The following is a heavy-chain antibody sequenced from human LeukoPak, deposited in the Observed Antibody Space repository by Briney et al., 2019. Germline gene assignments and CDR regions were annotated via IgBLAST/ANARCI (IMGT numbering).Heavy chain of an antibody. CDR3: RGWSQYCSSTRCYWVFDY. CDR2: INHSGST. V-gene: IGHV4-34*01. Sequence: SETLSLTCAVYGGSFSGYYWSWVRQPPGKGLEWIGEINHSGSTNYSPSLKSRVHISVDKSKNQFYMQLSSLTAADTAVYYCRGWSQYCSSTRCYWVFDYWGQGTLVTVSS. D-gene: IGHD2-2*01. CDR1: GGSFSGYY. J-gene: IGHJ4*02.